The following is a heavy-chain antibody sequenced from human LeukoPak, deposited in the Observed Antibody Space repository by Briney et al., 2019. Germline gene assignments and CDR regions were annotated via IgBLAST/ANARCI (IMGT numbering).Heavy chain of an antibody. J-gene: IGHJ4*02. D-gene: IGHD3-22*01. CDR3: VKDHYDSSGYYEGVYYFDY. CDR1: GVTFSIYA. CDR2: ISSNGGSR. V-gene: IGHV3-64D*06. Sequence: GGSLRLSCAASGVTFSIYAMGWVRQAPGEGLEYVSAISSNGGSRYYADSVKGRFTISRDNSKNTLYLQMSSLRADDTAVYYCVKDHYDSSGYYEGVYYFDYWGQGTLVTVSS.